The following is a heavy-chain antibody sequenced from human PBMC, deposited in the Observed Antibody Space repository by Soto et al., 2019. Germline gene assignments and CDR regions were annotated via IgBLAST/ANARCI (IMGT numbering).Heavy chain of an antibody. Sequence: GGSLRLSCVASGFALTTYTMNWVRHGPATGLEWVSSINGRSNYKYYSDSVKGRFTVSRDNAQNSLFLQMSRLGPEDTAVYYCVREDGVVGASSAFDSWGQGTLVTVSS. D-gene: IGHD1-26*01. CDR1: GFALTTYT. J-gene: IGHJ4*02. CDR2: INGRSNYK. CDR3: VREDGVVGASSAFDS. V-gene: IGHV3-21*01.